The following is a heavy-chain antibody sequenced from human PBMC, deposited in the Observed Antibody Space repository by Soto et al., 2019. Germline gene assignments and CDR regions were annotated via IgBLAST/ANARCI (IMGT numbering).Heavy chain of an antibody. CDR2: ISAYNGNT. CDR3: ARTPSVDIVVVPAAIGWFDP. Sequence: ASVKVSCKASGYTFTSYGISWVRQAPGQGLEWMGWISAYNGNTNYAQKLQGRVTMTTDTSTSTAYMELRSLRSDDTAVYSCARTPSVDIVVVPAAIGWFDPWGQGTLVTVSS. V-gene: IGHV1-18*01. CDR1: GYTFTSYG. J-gene: IGHJ5*02. D-gene: IGHD2-2*03.